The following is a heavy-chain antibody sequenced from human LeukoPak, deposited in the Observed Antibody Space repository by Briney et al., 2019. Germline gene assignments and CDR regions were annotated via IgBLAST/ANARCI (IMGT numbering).Heavy chain of an antibody. Sequence: SETLSLTCAVYGGSFSGYFWTWLRQPPGKGLEWIGEINHSGSTNYNPSLKSRVTISVDTSKNQFSLKLSSVTAADTAVYYCARRAWNYWPNWFDPWGQGTLVTVSS. CDR3: ARRAWNYWPNWFDP. J-gene: IGHJ5*02. CDR1: GGSFSGYF. V-gene: IGHV4-34*01. CDR2: INHSGST. D-gene: IGHD1-7*01.